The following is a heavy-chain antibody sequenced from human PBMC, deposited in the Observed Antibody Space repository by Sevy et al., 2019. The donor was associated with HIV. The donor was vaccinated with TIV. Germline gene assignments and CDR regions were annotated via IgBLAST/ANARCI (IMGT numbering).Heavy chain of an antibody. CDR1: GFTFSNYA. J-gene: IGHJ4*02. V-gene: IGHV3-30*18. Sequence: GGSLRLSCSASGFTFSNYAMHWVRQAPGKGLEWVGFISYDGSNKYYADSVKGRFTISRDNGNNTLYMQMNSLGAEDTAVYYCAKDYRVLLITTIDYWGQGTLVTVSS. CDR3: AKDYRVLLITTIDY. D-gene: IGHD3-22*01. CDR2: ISYDGSNK.